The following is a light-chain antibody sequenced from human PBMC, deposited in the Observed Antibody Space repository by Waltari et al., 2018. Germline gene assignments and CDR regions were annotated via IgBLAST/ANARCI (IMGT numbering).Light chain of an antibody. Sequence: QSVLTQPPSVSAAPGRRVTISCSGTSSNIGSHFVAWYQQLPGTAPKLLIHDNKKRPSWILYRIPGSTSGTSATLVIAGLQPGDEADYYCGTWDSSASGVVFGGGTKLTVL. CDR3: GTWDSSASGVV. CDR2: DNK. V-gene: IGLV1-51*01. CDR1: SSNIGSHF. J-gene: IGLJ2*01.